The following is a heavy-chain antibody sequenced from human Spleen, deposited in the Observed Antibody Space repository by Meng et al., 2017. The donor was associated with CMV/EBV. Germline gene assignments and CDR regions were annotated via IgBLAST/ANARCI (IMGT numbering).Heavy chain of an antibody. CDR1: GYY. CDR2: INHSGST. Sequence: GYYWSWIRPAPWKGLAWIGEINHSGSTNYNPSLKSRVTISVDTSKNQFSLKLSSVTAADTAVYYCARTSKLGYCSGGSCYLVRRFDPWGQGTLVTVSS. V-gene: IGHV4-34*01. J-gene: IGHJ5*02. CDR3: ARTSKLGYCSGGSCYLVRRFDP. D-gene: IGHD2-15*01.